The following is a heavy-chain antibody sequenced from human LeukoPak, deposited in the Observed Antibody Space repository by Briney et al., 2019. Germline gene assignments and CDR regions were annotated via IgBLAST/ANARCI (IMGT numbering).Heavy chain of an antibody. CDR1: GFTFSDYY. V-gene: IGHV3-11*01. CDR2: ISNSGSTI. D-gene: IGHD5-12*01. J-gene: IGHJ3*02. Sequence: GGSLRLSCAASGFTFSDYYMSWIRQAPGKGLEWVSYISNSGSTIYYADSVKGRFTISRDNAKNSLYLQMNSLRAEDTAVYYCARVSGYEFFDAFDIWGQGTMVTVSS. CDR3: ARVSGYEFFDAFDI.